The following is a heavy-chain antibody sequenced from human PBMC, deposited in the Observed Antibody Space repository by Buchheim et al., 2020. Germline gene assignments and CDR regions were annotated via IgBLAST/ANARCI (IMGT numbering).Heavy chain of an antibody. V-gene: IGHV3-23*04. CDR1: GFTVTNAW. J-gene: IGHJ4*02. Sequence: EVQLVESGGDLVKPGGSLRLSCAASGFTVTNAWMSWVRQAPGKGLEWVSAISGSGGSTYYADSVKGRFTIFRDNSKNTLYLQMNSLRAEDTAVYYCASSGSSGEVFDYWGQGTL. CDR2: ISGSGGST. D-gene: IGHD3-10*01. CDR3: ASSGSSGEVFDY.